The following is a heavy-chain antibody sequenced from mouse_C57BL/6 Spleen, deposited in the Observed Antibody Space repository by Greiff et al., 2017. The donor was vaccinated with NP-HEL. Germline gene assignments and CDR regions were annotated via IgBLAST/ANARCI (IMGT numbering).Heavy chain of an antibody. CDR3: ARVPSPSRAMDY. J-gene: IGHJ4*01. CDR1: GFTFTDYY. Sequence: DVMLVESGGGLVQPGGSLSLSCAASGFTFTDYYMSWVRQPPGKALEWLGFIRNKANGYTTEYSASVKGRFTISRDNSQSILYLQMNALRAEDSATYYCARVPSPSRAMDYWGQGTSVTVSS. V-gene: IGHV7-3*01. CDR2: IRNKANGYTT.